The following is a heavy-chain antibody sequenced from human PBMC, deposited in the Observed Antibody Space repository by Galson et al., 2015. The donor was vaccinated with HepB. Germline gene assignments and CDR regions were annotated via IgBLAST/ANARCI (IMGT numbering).Heavy chain of an antibody. D-gene: IGHD6-13*01. Sequence: SVKVSCKASGYTFTSYGISWVRQAPGQGLEWMGWISAYNGNTNYAQKLQGRVTMTTDTSTSTAYMELRSLRSDDTAVYYCARSYYSSSWYYFDYWGQGTLVTVSS. CDR1: GYTFTSYG. J-gene: IGHJ4*02. V-gene: IGHV1-18*01. CDR3: ARSYYSSSWYYFDY. CDR2: ISAYNGNT.